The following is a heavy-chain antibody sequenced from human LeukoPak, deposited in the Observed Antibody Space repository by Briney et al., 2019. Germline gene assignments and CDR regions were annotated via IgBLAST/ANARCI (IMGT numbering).Heavy chain of an antibody. D-gene: IGHD1-26*01. CDR3: ARALVGGGDY. CDR1: GFTFSRSA. CDR2: ISGSGGST. J-gene: IGHJ4*02. Sequence: GGSLRVSCAASGFTFSRSAMSWVRQAPGKGLEWVSGISGSGGSTYYVDSVKGRFTISRDNSKNTLYLQMNSLRAEDTAVYYCARALVGGGDYWGQGTLVTVSS. V-gene: IGHV3-23*01.